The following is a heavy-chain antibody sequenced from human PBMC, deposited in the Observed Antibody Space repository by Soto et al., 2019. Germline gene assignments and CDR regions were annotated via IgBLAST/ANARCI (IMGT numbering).Heavy chain of an antibody. D-gene: IGHD6-13*01. CDR3: AKRPLTAAGFDY. Sequence: EVQLLESGGGLVQPGGSLRLSCAASGFTFSNYAMTWVRQAPGKGLEWVSVITGSGGGTYFVDSVKGRFTISRDNSKNTVYLQMNSLRAEYSAVYYCAKRPLTAAGFDYWGQGTLVTASS. CDR1: GFTFSNYA. J-gene: IGHJ4*02. V-gene: IGHV3-23*01. CDR2: ITGSGGGT.